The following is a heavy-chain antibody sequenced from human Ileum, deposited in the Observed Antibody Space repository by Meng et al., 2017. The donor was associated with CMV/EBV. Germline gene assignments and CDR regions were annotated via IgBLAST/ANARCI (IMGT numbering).Heavy chain of an antibody. J-gene: IGHJ5*02. CDR2: IIPILGIA. D-gene: IGHD2-2*02. Sequence: SWVRQAPGKWLEWMGGIIPILGIANYAQKFQGRVTITADKSTSTAYMELSSLRSEDTAVYYCARGGGVGYCSSTSCYKFRDNWFDPWGQGTLVTVSS. CDR3: ARGGGVGYCSSTSCYKFRDNWFDP. V-gene: IGHV1-69*10.